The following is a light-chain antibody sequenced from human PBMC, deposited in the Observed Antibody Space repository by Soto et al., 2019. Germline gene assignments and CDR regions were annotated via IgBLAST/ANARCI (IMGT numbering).Light chain of an antibody. J-gene: IGLJ1*01. Sequence: QSVLTQPHSVSGSSGQSVTISCTGISSDVGGYDYVSWYQQHPGKAPKLVIHVVDKRPSGVPDRFSGSKSGNTASLTIPGLQAEDEADYYCCSYAGTFYVFGTGTKVTVL. CDR2: VVD. CDR3: CSYAGTFYV. CDR1: SSDVGGYDY. V-gene: IGLV2-11*01.